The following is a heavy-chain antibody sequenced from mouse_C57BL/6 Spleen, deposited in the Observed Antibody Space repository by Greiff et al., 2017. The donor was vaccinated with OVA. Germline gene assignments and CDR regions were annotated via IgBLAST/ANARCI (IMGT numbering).Heavy chain of an antibody. CDR1: GYTFTDYY. CDR3: ARSSNPYYYAMDY. V-gene: IGHV1-76*01. J-gene: IGHJ4*01. CDR2: IYPGSGNT. Sequence: QVQLQQSGAELVRPGASVKLSCKASGYTFTDYYINWVKQRPGQGLEWIARIYPGSGNTYYNEKFKGKATLTAEKSSSTAYMQLSSLTSEDSAVYFCARSSNPYYYAMDYWGQGTSVTVSS. D-gene: IGHD2-5*01.